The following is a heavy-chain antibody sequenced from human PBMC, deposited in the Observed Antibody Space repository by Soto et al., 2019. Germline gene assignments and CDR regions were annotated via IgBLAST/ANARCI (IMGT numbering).Heavy chain of an antibody. Sequence: PGGSLRLSCVGSGFTFSSYGMHWVRQAPGKGLECVAVITYDGSNKYYADSVKGRFTISRDNSKNTLSLHLNTLKPEDTAVYHCAKDRVGGTFYTPLGFWGQGTLVTVSS. CDR3: AKDRVGGTFYTPLGF. J-gene: IGHJ4*02. CDR1: GFTFSSYG. CDR2: ITYDGSNK. V-gene: IGHV3-30*18. D-gene: IGHD1-7*01.